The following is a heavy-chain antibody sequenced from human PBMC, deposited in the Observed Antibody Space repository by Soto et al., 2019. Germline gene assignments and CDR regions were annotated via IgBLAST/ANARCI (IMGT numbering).Heavy chain of an antibody. CDR3: ARHWGSYRSYYFDY. CDR2: IYSGGST. J-gene: IGHJ4*02. CDR1: GFTVSSNY. Sequence: EVQLVESGGGLVQPGGSLRLSCAASGFTVSSNYMSWVRQAPGKGLEWVSVIYSGGSTYYADSVTGRFTISRHNSKNTLYLQMNSLRAEDTAVYSCARHWGSYRSYYFDYWGQGTLVTVSS. V-gene: IGHV3-53*04. D-gene: IGHD3-16*02.